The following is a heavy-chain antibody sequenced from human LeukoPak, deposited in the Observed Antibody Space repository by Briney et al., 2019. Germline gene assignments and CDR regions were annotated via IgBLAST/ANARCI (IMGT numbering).Heavy chain of an antibody. D-gene: IGHD2-2*01. CDR3: ARESCSSTSCYDDY. V-gene: IGHV1-18*04. J-gene: IGHJ4*02. CDR1: GYTFTSYG. CDR2: ISAYNGNT. Sequence: ASVKVSCKASGYTFTSYGISWVRQAPGQGLEWMGWISAYNGNTNYAQKLQGRVTMTTVTSTSTAYMELRSLRSDDTAVYYCARESCSSTSCYDDYWGQGTLVTVSS.